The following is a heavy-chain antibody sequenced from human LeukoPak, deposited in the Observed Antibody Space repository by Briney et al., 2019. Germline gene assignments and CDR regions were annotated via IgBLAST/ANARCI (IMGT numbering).Heavy chain of an antibody. J-gene: IGHJ4*02. V-gene: IGHV3-30*03. CDR2: ISYDGSNK. CDR1: GFTFSSYG. CDR3: ARTPSPGLQFYYFDY. D-gene: IGHD5-24*01. Sequence: PGRSLRLSCAASGFTFSSYGMHWVRQAPGKGLEWVAVISYDGSNKYYADSVKGRFTISRDNAKNSLYLQMNSLRAEDTAFYYCARTPSPGLQFYYFDYWGQGALVIVSS.